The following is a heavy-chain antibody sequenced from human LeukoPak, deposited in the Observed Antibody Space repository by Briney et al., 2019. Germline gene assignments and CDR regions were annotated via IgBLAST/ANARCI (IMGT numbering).Heavy chain of an antibody. CDR2: MNPNSGNT. V-gene: IGHV1-8*01. CDR1: GYTFTSYD. J-gene: IGHJ4*02. D-gene: IGHD3-22*01. Sequence: GASVKVSCKASGYTFTSYDINWVRQATGQGLEWMGWMNPNSGNTGYAQKFQGRVTMTRNTSISTAYMELSSLRSEDTAVYYCARVLYYYDSSGYRTYYFDYWGQGTLVTVSS. CDR3: ARVLYYYDSSGYRTYYFDY.